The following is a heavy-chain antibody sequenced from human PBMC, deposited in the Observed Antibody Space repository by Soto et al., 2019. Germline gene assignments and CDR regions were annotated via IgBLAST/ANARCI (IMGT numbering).Heavy chain of an antibody. CDR3: ARAQDTATVPWRD. CDR1: GFTFSSYA. CDR2: ISYDGSNK. Sequence: QVQLVESGGGVVQPGRSLRLSCAASGFTFSSYAMHWVRQAPGKGLEWVAVISYDGSNKYYADSVKGRFTISRDNSKNTAELQMDSLRGEETAGYYWARAQDTATVPWRDWGQGTLVTVSS. V-gene: IGHV3-30-3*01. J-gene: IGHJ4*02. D-gene: IGHD5-18*01.